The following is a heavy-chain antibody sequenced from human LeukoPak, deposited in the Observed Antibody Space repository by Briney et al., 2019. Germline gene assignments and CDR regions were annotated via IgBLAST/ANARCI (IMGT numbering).Heavy chain of an antibody. CDR1: GFDLSGYG. Sequence: GGSLRLSCAASGFDLSGYGMHGVRQAPGKGLEWVAVTSYDGAAKFYAHSVEGRFTVSRDNSKNTLCLQMNTLRAEDTAVYYCAKAGRNYHNWLDPWGQGTLVTVSS. J-gene: IGHJ5*02. V-gene: IGHV3-30*18. CDR2: TSYDGAAK. CDR3: AKAGRNYHNWLDP. D-gene: IGHD4-11*01.